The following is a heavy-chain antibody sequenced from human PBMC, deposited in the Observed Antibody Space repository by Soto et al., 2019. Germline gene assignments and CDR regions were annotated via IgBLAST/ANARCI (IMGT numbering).Heavy chain of an antibody. V-gene: IGHV4-4*02. J-gene: IGHJ1*01. D-gene: IGHD3-22*01. Sequence: SETLSLTCAVSGGSISSTNWLSWVRQPQGKGLEWIGYIYYSGSTNYNPSLKSRVTISVDTSKNQFSLKLISVTAADTAVYYCALLGHVYYYDSSGYREYFQHWGQGTLVTISS. CDR1: GGSISSTNW. CDR2: IYYSGST. CDR3: ALLGHVYYYDSSGYREYFQH.